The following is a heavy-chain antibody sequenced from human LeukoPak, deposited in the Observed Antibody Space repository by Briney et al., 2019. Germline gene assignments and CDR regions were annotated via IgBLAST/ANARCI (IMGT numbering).Heavy chain of an antibody. CDR3: ARGTGEGYTYGRYFFDY. D-gene: IGHD5-18*01. V-gene: IGHV1-18*01. CDR2: ISAYNGNT. CDR1: GYTFSSYG. J-gene: IGHJ4*02. Sequence: ASVEVSCKASGYTFSSYGISWVRQAPGQGLEWMGWISAYNGNTNYAQKLQGRVTMTTDTSTSTAYMELRSLRSDDTAVYYCARGTGEGYTYGRYFFDYWGQGTLVTVSS.